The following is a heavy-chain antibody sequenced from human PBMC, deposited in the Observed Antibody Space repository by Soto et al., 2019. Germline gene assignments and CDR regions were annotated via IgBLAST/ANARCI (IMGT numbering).Heavy chain of an antibody. J-gene: IGHJ5*02. CDR2: IIPIAAIA. CDR3: ARGSTIVRGAPSWFDP. CDR1: GGTFSRYT. Sequence: QVQLVQSGAEVKKPGSSVKVSCKASGGTFSRYTINWVRQAPGQGLEWMGRIIPIAAIANYTQKFQGRVTITVDKSSTTAYMELSSLRSDDTAVYYCARGSTIVRGAPSWFDPWGQGTLVTDSS. V-gene: IGHV1-69*02. D-gene: IGHD3-10*01.